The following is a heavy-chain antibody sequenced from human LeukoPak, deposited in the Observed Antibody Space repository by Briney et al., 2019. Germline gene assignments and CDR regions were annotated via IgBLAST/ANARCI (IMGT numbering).Heavy chain of an antibody. V-gene: IGHV3-23*01. CDR1: GFTFSSCA. CDR2: ISGSGGST. Sequence: PGGSLRLSCAASGFTFSSCAMSWVRQAPGKGLEWVSAISGSGGSTYYADSVKGRFTISRDNSKNTLYLQMNSLRAEDTAVYYCAKEQAAKYQLLVYYYYGMDVWGQGTTVTVSS. D-gene: IGHD2-2*01. J-gene: IGHJ6*02. CDR3: AKEQAAKYQLLVYYYYGMDV.